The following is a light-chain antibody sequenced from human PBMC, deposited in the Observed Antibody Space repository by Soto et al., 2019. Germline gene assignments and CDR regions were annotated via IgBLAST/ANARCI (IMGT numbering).Light chain of an antibody. Sequence: EIVLTQSPGTLSLSPGERATLSCRASQRVNSYYLAWYQQKPGQAPRLLIYGPSSRATGIPDRFSGSGSGTDFSLTINKLEPEDFAVYFCQQYATSPWTFGQGTKVEI. V-gene: IGKV3-20*01. CDR3: QQYATSPWT. CDR1: QRVNSYY. J-gene: IGKJ1*01. CDR2: GPS.